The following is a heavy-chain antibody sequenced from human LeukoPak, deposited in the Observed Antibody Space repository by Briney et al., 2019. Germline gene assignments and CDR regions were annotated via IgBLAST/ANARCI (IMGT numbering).Heavy chain of an antibody. CDR1: GFTFSNYE. J-gene: IGHJ4*02. D-gene: IGHD5-18*01. V-gene: IGHV3-48*03. CDR2: ISSSGNTI. Sequence: PGGSLRLSCAASGFTFSNYEMNWVRQAPGKGLEWVSYISSSGNTIYYADSVKGRFTISRDNAENSLYLQMNSLRAEDTAVYCCARGEAGYSYGPYHYWGQGSLVTVSS. CDR3: ARGEAGYSYGPYHY.